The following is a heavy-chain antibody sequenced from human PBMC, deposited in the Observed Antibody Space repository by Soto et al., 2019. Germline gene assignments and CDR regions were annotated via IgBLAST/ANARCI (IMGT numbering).Heavy chain of an antibody. D-gene: IGHD3-3*01. CDR2: IWFDGSNK. Sequence: PGGSLRLSCAASGFTFSSYGMHWVRQAPGKGLEWVAVIWFDGSNKYYADSVKGRFTISRDNSKNTLYLQMNSLGAKDTAIYYCARDLDVWSGYYLFDYWGQGTLVTVSS. CDR3: ARDLDVWSGYYLFDY. J-gene: IGHJ4*02. CDR1: GFTFSSYG. V-gene: IGHV3-33*01.